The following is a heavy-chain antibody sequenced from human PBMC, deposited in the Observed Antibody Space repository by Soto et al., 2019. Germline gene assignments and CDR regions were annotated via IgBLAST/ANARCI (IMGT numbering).Heavy chain of an antibody. CDR3: ASSKRAAGRYYYGMDV. D-gene: IGHD6-13*01. Sequence: PSETLSLTCTVSGGSISSYYWSCIRQPPGKGLEWIGYIYYSGSTNYNPSLKSRVTISVDTSKNQFSLKLSSVTAADTAVYYCASSKRAAGRYYYGMDVWGQGTKVTVSS. V-gene: IGHV4-59*01. J-gene: IGHJ6*02. CDR1: GGSISSYY. CDR2: IYYSGST.